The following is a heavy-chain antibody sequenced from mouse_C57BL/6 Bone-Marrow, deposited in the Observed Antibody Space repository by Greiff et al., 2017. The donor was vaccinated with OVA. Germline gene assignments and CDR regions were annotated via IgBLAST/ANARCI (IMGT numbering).Heavy chain of an antibody. J-gene: IGHJ2*01. CDR3: ARRPLYYYGSSSFFDY. D-gene: IGHD1-1*01. V-gene: IGHV8-12*01. Sequence: QVTLKESGPGILQSSQTLSLTCSFSGFSLSTSGMGVGWIRQPSGKGLEWLAHIYWDDDKRYNPSLKSRLTISKDTSRNQVFLKITSVDTADTATYYCARRPLYYYGSSSFFDYWGQGTTLTVSS. CDR2: IYWDDDK. CDR1: GFSLSTSGMG.